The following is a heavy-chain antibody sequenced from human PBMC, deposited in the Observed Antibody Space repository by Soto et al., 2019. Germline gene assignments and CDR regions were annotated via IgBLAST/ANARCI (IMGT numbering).Heavy chain of an antibody. CDR1: GGPFSYYY. D-gene: IGHD6-6*01. J-gene: IGHJ3*02. CDR3: ASFVGVAARFDAFDI. CDR2: INHSGST. V-gene: IGHV4-34*01. Sequence: SETLSLTCAVSGGPFSYYYWSCIRQPPGKGLEWIAEINHSGSTTYNPSLKSRYTTSVDTYKNDFSRKLSSVTAADTAVYYCASFVGVAARFDAFDIWGQGTLVTVS.